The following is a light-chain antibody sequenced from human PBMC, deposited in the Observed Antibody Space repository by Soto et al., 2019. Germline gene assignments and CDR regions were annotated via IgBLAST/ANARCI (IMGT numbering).Light chain of an antibody. Sequence: DLHMTQAPSTLSASVGDRVTITCRASQSINAWLAWYQQKPGKAPKLLIYDVSTLASGVPSRFSGSASGTEFTLTISNLESEDFASYYCQQYHRYSTFGQGTRLDIK. V-gene: IGKV1-5*01. CDR1: QSINAW. CDR3: QQYHRYST. J-gene: IGKJ1*01. CDR2: DVS.